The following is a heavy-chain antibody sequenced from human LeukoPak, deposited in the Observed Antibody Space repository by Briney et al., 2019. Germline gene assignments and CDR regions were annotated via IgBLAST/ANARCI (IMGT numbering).Heavy chain of an antibody. Sequence: GGSLRLSCAASGFIVSSNYMSWVRQAPGKGLEWVAVISSGGSTYYSESVKGRFTISRHNSKNTLYLQVNSLRAEDTAVYYCARDVYYDSGSRIENWLDPWGQGTLVTVSS. CDR1: GFIVSSNY. CDR3: ARDVYYDSGSRIENWLDP. D-gene: IGHD3-10*01. J-gene: IGHJ5*02. V-gene: IGHV3-53*04. CDR2: ISSGGST.